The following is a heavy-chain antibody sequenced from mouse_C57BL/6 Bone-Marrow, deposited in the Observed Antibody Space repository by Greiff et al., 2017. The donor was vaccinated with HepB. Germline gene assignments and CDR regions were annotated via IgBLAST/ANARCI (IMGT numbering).Heavy chain of an antibody. CDR2: IRSKSNNYAT. CDR3: VRHESSYDYEDYYAMDY. V-gene: IGHV10-1*01. D-gene: IGHD2-4*01. Sequence: EVKLVESGGGLVQPKGSLKRSCAASGFSFNTYARNWVRQAPGKGLEGVARIRSKSNNYATYYADSVKDRFTISRDDSESMLYLQMNNLKTEDTAMYYCVRHESSYDYEDYYAMDYWGQGTSVTVSS. CDR1: GFSFNTYA. J-gene: IGHJ4*01.